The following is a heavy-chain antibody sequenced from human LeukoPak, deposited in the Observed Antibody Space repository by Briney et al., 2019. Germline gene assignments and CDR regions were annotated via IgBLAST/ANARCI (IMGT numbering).Heavy chain of an antibody. D-gene: IGHD6-6*01. CDR3: ARDAELNIAARRRYNWFDP. CDR1: GGSISSGDYY. CDR2: IYYSGST. J-gene: IGHJ5*02. V-gene: IGHV4-30-4*08. Sequence: SETLSLTCTVSGGSISSGDYYWSWIRQPPGKGLEWIGYIYYSGSTYYNPSLKSRVTISVDTSKNQFSLKLSSVTAADTAVYYCARDAELNIAARRRYNWFDPWGQGTLVTVSS.